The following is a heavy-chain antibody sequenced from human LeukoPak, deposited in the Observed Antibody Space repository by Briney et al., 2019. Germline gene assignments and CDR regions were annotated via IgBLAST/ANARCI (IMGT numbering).Heavy chain of an antibody. CDR1: GFTFSNAW. V-gene: IGHV3-15*01. CDR2: VKSKRDGGTI. CDR3: TTVGSAWNFDY. Sequence: GGSLRLSCAASGFTFSNAWMIWVRQAPGKGLEWVARVKSKRDGGTIDYAAPVKGRFTISRDDSKDTLYLQMNSLEIEDAAVYYCTTVGSAWNFDYWGQGTLVTVSS. D-gene: IGHD6-25*01. J-gene: IGHJ4*02.